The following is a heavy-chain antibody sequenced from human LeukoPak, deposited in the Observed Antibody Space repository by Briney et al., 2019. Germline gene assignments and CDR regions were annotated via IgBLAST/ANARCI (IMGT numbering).Heavy chain of an antibody. CDR1: GFTFSSYS. D-gene: IGHD3-10*01. CDR3: ARVMGKLWFGELLTGDYYYGVDV. Sequence: GGSLRLSCAASGFTFSSYSMNWVRQAPGKGLEWVSSISSSSSYIYYADSVKGRFTISRDNAKNSLYLQMNSLRAEDTAVYYCARVMGKLWFGELLTGDYYYGVDVWGKGTTVTVSS. J-gene: IGHJ6*04. CDR2: ISSSSSYI. V-gene: IGHV3-21*01.